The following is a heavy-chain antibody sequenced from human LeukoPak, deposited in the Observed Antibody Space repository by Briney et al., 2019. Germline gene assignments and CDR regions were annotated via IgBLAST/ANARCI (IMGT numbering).Heavy chain of an antibody. CDR1: GYTFTGYY. CDR2: INPNSGGT. Sequence: ASVKVSCKASGYTFTGYYMHWVRQAPGQGLEWMGWINPNSGGTNYAQKFQGRVTMTRDTSISTAYMELSRLRSDDTAVYYCARVLSGSYYVDSGSGVDYWGQGTLVTVSS. D-gene: IGHD1-26*01. J-gene: IGHJ4*02. V-gene: IGHV1-2*02. CDR3: ARVLSGSYYVDSGSGVDY.